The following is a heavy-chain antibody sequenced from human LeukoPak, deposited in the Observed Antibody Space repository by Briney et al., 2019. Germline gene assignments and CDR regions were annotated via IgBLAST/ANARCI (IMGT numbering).Heavy chain of an antibody. CDR1: GGSISSYY. V-gene: IGHV4-59*08. J-gene: IGHJ4*02. CDR2: IYYSGST. CDR3: ARAMSIAARLQTIFDY. D-gene: IGHD6-6*01. Sequence: PSETLSLTCTVSGGSISSYYWSWIRQPPGKGLEWSGYIYYSGSTNYNPSLKSRVTISVDTSKNQFSLKLSSVTAADTAVYYCARAMSIAARLQTIFDYWGQGTLVTVSS.